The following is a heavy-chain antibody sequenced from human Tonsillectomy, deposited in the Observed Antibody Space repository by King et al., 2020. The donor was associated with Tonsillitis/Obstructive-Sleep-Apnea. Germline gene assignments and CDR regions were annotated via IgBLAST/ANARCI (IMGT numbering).Heavy chain of an antibody. D-gene: IGHD6-19*01. J-gene: IGHJ4*02. CDR2: ISSDGEGK. Sequence: VQLVESGGGVVQPGRSLRLSCAASGFTFSTYGMHWVRQAPGKGLEWVAVISSDGEGKYYGDSVKGRFTISRDNSKNTLYLQMNSLRAEDTAVYYCAKETHSSGFGTLFHDWGQGTLVTVSS. CDR3: AKETHSSGFGTLFHD. V-gene: IGHV3-30*18. CDR1: GFTFSTYG.